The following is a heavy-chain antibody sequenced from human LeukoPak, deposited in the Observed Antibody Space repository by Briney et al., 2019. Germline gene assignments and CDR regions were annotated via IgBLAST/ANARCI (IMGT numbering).Heavy chain of an antibody. CDR3: ARTMGQLKYFDY. D-gene: IGHD2-2*01. CDR1: GFTFSSHW. V-gene: IGHV3-7*01. CDR2: IKQDGSEK. Sequence: GGSLRLSCAASGFTFSSHWMSWVRQAPGKGLEWVANIKQDGSEKYYVDSVKGRSTISRDNAKNSLYLQMNSLRAEDTAVYYCARTMGQLKYFDYWGQGTLVTVSS. J-gene: IGHJ4*02.